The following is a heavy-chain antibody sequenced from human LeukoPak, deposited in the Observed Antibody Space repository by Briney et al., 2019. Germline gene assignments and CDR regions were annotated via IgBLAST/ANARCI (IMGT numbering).Heavy chain of an antibody. CDR3: ARAKGVRCLDY. CDR2: INHSGST. CDR1: GGSFSGYY. J-gene: IGHJ4*02. Sequence: SETLFLTCAVYGGSFSGYYWSWIRQPPGKGLEWIGEINHSGSTNYNPSLKSRVTISVDTSKNQFSLKLSSVTAADTAVYYCARAKGVRCLDYWGQGTLVTVSS. V-gene: IGHV4-34*01. D-gene: IGHD4-17*01.